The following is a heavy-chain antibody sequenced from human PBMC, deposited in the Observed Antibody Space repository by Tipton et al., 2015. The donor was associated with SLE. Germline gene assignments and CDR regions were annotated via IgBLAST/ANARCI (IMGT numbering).Heavy chain of an antibody. D-gene: IGHD1-7*01. CDR3: AGSSWNYGFFDY. CDR2: ISGSGGST. V-gene: IGHV3-23*01. CDR1: GFTFSSYA. J-gene: IGHJ4*02. Sequence: SLRLSCAASGFTFSSYAMSWVRQAPGKGLEWVSGISGSGGSTYYADSVKGRFTISRDNSKNTLYLHMNSLRADDTAVYYCAGSSWNYGFFDYWGQGTLVTVSS.